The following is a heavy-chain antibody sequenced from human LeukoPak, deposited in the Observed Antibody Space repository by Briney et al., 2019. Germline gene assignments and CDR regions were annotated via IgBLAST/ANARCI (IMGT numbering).Heavy chain of an antibody. CDR2: IWYDGSNK. J-gene: IGHJ5*02. Sequence: GGSLRPSCAASGFTFSSYGMHWVRQAPGKGLEWVAVIWYDGSNKYNADSVKGRFTISRDNSKNTLYLQMNSLRAEDTAVYYCARGSVKQWLARDWLDPWGQGTLVTISS. V-gene: IGHV3-33*01. CDR3: ARGSVKQWLARDWLDP. CDR1: GFTFSSYG. D-gene: IGHD6-19*01.